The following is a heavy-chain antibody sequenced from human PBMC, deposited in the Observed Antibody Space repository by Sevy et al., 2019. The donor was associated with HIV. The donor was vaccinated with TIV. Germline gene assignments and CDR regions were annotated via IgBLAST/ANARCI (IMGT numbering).Heavy chain of an antibody. Sequence: SETLSLTCTVSGGSISSYYWSWIRQPPGKGLEWIGYIYYSGSTNYNPSLKSRVTISVDTSKNQFSLKLSSVTAADTAVYDCARIYSGYDQRYFDYWGQGTLVTVSS. CDR3: ARIYSGYDQRYFDY. J-gene: IGHJ4*02. V-gene: IGHV4-59*01. CDR1: GGSISSYY. D-gene: IGHD5-12*01. CDR2: IYYSGST.